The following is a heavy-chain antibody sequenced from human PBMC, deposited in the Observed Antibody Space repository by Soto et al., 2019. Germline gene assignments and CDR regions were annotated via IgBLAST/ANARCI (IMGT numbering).Heavy chain of an antibody. Sequence: GGSLRLSCAASGFSFRSYSMNWVRQAPGKGLEWLSDISSSSYTIYYADSVKGRFTISRDNSKNTLFLQMNSLRPDDTAIYYCAKDNPTIAYWGQGTLVTVSS. CDR3: AKDNPTIAY. CDR1: GFSFRSYS. CDR2: ISSSSYTI. J-gene: IGHJ4*02. V-gene: IGHV3-48*01.